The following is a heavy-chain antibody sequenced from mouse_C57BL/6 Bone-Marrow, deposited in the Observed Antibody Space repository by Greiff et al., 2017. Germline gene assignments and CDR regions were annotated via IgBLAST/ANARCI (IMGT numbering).Heavy chain of an antibody. CDR1: GYTFTSYG. Sequence: QVQLQQSGAELARPGASVKLSCKASGYTFTSYGISWVKQRPGQGLEWIGEIYPRSGNTYYNEKFKGKATLTADKSSSTAYMELRSLTSEDSAVYFCARYGYCGYYAMDYWGQGTSVTVSA. V-gene: IGHV1-81*01. CDR3: ARYGYCGYYAMDY. J-gene: IGHJ4*01. D-gene: IGHD2-2*01. CDR2: IYPRSGNT.